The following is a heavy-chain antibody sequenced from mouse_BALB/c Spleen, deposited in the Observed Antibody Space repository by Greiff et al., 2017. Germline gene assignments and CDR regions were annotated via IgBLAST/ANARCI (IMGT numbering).Heavy chain of an antibody. D-gene: IGHD3-1*01. V-gene: IGHV1-54*01. Sequence: VQLQQSGAELVRPGTSVKVSCKASGYAFTNYLIEWVKQRPGQGLEWIGVINPGSGGTNYNEKFKGKATLTADKSSSTAYMQLSSLTSDDSAVYFCARSSGYGGAMDYWGQGTSVTVSS. CDR1: GYAFTNYL. J-gene: IGHJ4*01. CDR3: ARSSGYGGAMDY. CDR2: INPGSGGT.